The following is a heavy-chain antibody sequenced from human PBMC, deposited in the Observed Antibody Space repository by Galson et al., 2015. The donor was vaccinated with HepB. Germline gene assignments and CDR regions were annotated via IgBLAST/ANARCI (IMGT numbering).Heavy chain of an antibody. CDR3: ARGNRQYDSWFDP. CDR2: VYYRGET. Sequence: ETLSLTCTVSGASLWSSDYYWGWVRQPPGKGLEWIGNVYYRGETASNPSLKSQFTMSGDTSKNQFSLRMRSVTAADTAVYYCARGNRQYDSWFDPWGQGTLVIVSA. J-gene: IGHJ5*02. CDR1: GASLWSSDYY. V-gene: IGHV4-39*01. D-gene: IGHD3-16*01.